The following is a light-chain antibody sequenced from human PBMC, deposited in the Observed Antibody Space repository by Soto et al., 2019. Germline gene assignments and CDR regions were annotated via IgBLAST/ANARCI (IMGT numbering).Light chain of an antibody. CDR2: GAS. J-gene: IGKJ4*01. Sequence: EVVMTQSPTTLSVSPGERATLSCRASQSVNSNLAWYQQKPGQAPRLLIYGASTRATGIPARFSGSGSGTEFTLTISSLQSEDFAVYYCQQYNKWPPLTFGGGTTVEIK. V-gene: IGKV3-15*01. CDR3: QQYNKWPPLT. CDR1: QSVNSN.